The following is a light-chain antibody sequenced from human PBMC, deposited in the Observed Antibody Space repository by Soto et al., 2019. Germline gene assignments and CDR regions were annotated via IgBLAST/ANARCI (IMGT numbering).Light chain of an antibody. CDR3: QQYGSSLPYT. Sequence: EIVLTQSPGTLSLSPGERATLSCRASQSVSSSYLAWYQQKPGQAPRLLIYGASSRATGIPDRFSGSGSGTDFALTISRLEPEDCAAYYCQQYGSSLPYTFGQGTKLEI. CDR2: GAS. V-gene: IGKV3-20*01. J-gene: IGKJ2*01. CDR1: QSVSSSY.